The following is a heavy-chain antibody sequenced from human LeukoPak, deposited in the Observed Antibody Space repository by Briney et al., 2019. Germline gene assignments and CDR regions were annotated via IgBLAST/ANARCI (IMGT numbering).Heavy chain of an antibody. CDR2: FDPEDGET. CDR3: ARANKWFGDPYYYGMDV. CDR1: GYTLTELS. J-gene: IGHJ6*02. Sequence: AASVKVSCKVSGYTLTELSMHWVRQAPGKGLEWMGGFDPEDGETIYAQKFQGRVTMTEDTSTDTAYMELSSLRSEDTAVYYCARANKWFGDPYYYGMDVWGQGTTVTVSS. D-gene: IGHD3-10*01. V-gene: IGHV1-24*01.